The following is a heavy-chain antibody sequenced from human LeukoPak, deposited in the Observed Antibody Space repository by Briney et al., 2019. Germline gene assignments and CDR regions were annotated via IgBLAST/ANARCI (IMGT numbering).Heavy chain of an antibody. CDR3: ARRLGRKFGGRFYYYHYMDV. D-gene: IGHD3-10*01. CDR1: GGSISSNNYY. V-gene: IGHV4-39*01. CDR2: IFYSGST. Sequence: PSETLSLTCSVSGGSISSNNYYWGWIRQPPGKGLEWIGSIFYSGSTYYNPSLKSRVTISVDTSKNQFSLKLSSVTAADTAVYYCARRLGRKFGGRFYYYHYMDVWGKGTTVTISS. J-gene: IGHJ6*03.